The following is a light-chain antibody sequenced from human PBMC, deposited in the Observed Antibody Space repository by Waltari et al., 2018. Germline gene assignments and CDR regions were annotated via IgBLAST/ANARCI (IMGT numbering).Light chain of an antibody. CDR3: SLYMGSGIWV. V-gene: IGLV8-61*01. Sequence: QTVVTQEPSLSVSPGGTVTLTCALSSGSISSTSYAPWYQQPPGQAPRTLVYKGNSRASGVPDRFSGSILGNKAALTITGAQADDDSDYYCSLYMGSGIWVFGGGTKLTVL. J-gene: IGLJ3*02. CDR2: KGN. CDR1: SGSISSTSY.